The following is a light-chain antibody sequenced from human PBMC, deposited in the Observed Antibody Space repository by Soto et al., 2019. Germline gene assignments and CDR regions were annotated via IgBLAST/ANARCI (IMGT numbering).Light chain of an antibody. CDR3: MQAIQPPWT. J-gene: IGKJ1*01. CDR2: LGS. Sequence: DIVMTQSPLSLPVTPGEPASISCRSSQSLLHSNGYNYLDWYLQKPWQSPQLLIYLGSNRASGVPDRFSGSGSGTDFTLKISRVEAEDVGVYYCMQAIQPPWTFGQGNQVEIK. CDR1: QSLLHSNGYNY. V-gene: IGKV2-28*01.